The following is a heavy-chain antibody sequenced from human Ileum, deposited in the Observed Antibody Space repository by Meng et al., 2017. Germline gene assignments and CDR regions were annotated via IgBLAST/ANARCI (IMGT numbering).Heavy chain of an antibody. CDR3: ARDHWGSLDY. CDR2: AST. J-gene: IGHJ4*02. V-gene: IGHV4-61*08. CDR1: GGSVSSSGYQ. Sequence: QVQRPGSGPGLVRPSGTLSLICAVSGGSVSSSGYQWGWIRQPPGKGLEWIGYASTNYNPSLKSRVTISVDTSKNQFSLKLTSVTAADTAVYYCARDHWGSLDYWGQGVLVTVSS. D-gene: IGHD7-27*01.